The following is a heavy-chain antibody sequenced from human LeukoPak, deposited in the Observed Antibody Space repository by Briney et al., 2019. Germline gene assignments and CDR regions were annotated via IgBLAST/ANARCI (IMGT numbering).Heavy chain of an antibody. V-gene: IGHV1-18*01. CDR1: GYTFTSYG. J-gene: IGHJ4*02. D-gene: IGHD3-22*01. Sequence: ASVTVSFKASGYTFTSYGISWVRQAPGQGLEWMGWISAYNGNTNYAQKLQGRVTMTTDTSTSTAYMELRSLRSDDTAVYYCARESHYYDSSGYYSYFDYWGQGTLVTVSS. CDR2: ISAYNGNT. CDR3: ARESHYYDSSGYYSYFDY.